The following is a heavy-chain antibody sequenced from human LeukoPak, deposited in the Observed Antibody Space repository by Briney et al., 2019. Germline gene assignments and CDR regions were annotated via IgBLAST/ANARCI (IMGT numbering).Heavy chain of an antibody. CDR1: GFTFDDYA. CDR2: ISWNSGSI. D-gene: IGHD2-2*01. V-gene: IGHV3-9*01. CDR3: AKDRGYQLPYWYFDL. J-gene: IGHJ2*01. Sequence: GGSLRLSCAASGFTFDDYAMHWVRQAPGKGLEWVSGISWNSGSIGYADSVKGRFTISRDNAKNSLYLQMNSLRAEDTAVYYCAKDRGYQLPYWYFDLWGRGTLVTVSS.